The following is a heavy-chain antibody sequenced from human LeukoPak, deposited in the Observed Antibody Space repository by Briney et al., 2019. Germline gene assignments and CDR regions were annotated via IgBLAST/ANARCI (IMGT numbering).Heavy chain of an antibody. CDR2: ISGSGGST. J-gene: IGHJ4*02. D-gene: IGHD5-18*01. Sequence: PGGSLRLSCAASGFTFSSYAMSWVRQAPGKGLEWVSAISGSGGSTYYADSVKGRFTISRDNSKNTLYLQMSSLRAEDTAVYYCAKVRGYSNRGPDYWGQGTLVTVSS. V-gene: IGHV3-23*01. CDR1: GFTFSSYA. CDR3: AKVRGYSNRGPDY.